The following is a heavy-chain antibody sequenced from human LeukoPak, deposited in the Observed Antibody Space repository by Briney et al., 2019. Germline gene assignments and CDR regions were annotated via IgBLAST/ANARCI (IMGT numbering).Heavy chain of an antibody. V-gene: IGHV3-30*03. J-gene: IGHJ4*02. Sequence: PGGSLRLSCAASGFTFSSYGMHWVRQAPGKGLEWVAVISYDGSNKYYADSVKGRFTISRDNSKNTLYLQMNSLRAEDTAVYYCARETYYYDSSGYYLFDYWGQGTLVTVSS. D-gene: IGHD3-22*01. CDR1: GFTFSSYG. CDR2: ISYDGSNK. CDR3: ARETYYYDSSGYYLFDY.